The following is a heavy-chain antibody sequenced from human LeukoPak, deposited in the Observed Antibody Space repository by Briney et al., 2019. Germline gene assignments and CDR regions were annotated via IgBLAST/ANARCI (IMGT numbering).Heavy chain of an antibody. D-gene: IGHD2-2*01. Sequence: SETLSLTCTVSGGSISSSSYYWGWIRQPPGKGLEWIGSIYYSGSTYYNPSLKSRVTISVDTSKNQFSLKLSSVAAADTAVYYCARHGPHWGSSTSRRLGSHDYWGQGTLVTVSS. J-gene: IGHJ4*02. CDR3: ARHGPHWGSSTSRRLGSHDY. CDR2: IYYSGST. CDR1: GGSISSSSYY. V-gene: IGHV4-39*01.